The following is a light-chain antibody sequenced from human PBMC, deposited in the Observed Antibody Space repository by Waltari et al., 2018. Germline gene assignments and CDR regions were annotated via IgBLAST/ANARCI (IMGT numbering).Light chain of an antibody. J-gene: IGKJ1*01. Sequence: EIVLTQSPGTLSLSPGERATLSCRASQSVSSSYLAWYQQKPGQAPRVLIHGASNRATGIPERFSGSWSGTDFTLTISRLEPEDFAVYYCQQYGSSPWTFGQGTKVEIK. V-gene: IGKV3-20*01. CDR2: GAS. CDR1: QSVSSSY. CDR3: QQYGSSPWT.